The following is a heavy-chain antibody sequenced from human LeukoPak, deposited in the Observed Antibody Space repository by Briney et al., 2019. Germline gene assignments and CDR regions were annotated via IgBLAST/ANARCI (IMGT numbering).Heavy chain of an antibody. Sequence: GGSLRLSCAASGVTFSSYAMSWVRQAPGKGLEWGSAISGSGGSTYYADSVKGRFTISRDNSKNTLYLQMNSLRAEDTAVYYCAKDLREYTSSPRNAFHIWGQGTMVTVSS. J-gene: IGHJ3*02. V-gene: IGHV3-23*01. CDR2: ISGSGGST. CDR1: GVTFSSYA. CDR3: AKDLREYTSSPRNAFHI. D-gene: IGHD6-6*01.